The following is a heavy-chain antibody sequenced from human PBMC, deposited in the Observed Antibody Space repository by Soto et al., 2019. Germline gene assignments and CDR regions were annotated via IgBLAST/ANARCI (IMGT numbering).Heavy chain of an antibody. CDR1: A. D-gene: IGHD3-9*01. V-gene: IGHV3-23*01. J-gene: IGHJ4*02. CDR2: ISGSGGTT. Sequence: ARSWVRQAPGRGLEWVSAISGSGGTTYYTDSVKGRFTISRDNSKNTLSLQVNSLNAEDTALYYCAKPYYEILTGYSPFDYWRQGTLVTVYS. CDR3: AKPYYEILTGYSPFDY.